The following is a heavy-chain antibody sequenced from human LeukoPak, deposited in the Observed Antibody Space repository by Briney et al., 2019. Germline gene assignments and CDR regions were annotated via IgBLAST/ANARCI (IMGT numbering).Heavy chain of an antibody. CDR3: ARGGVTTFYWFDP. D-gene: IGHD4-17*01. CDR1: GFTFSSYA. J-gene: IGHJ5*02. V-gene: IGHV3-30-3*01. CDR2: ISYDGSNK. Sequence: GRSLRLSCAASGFTFSSYAMHWVRQAPGKGLEWVAVISYDGSNKYYADSVKGRFTISRDNSKNTLYLQMNSLRAEDTAVYYCARGGVTTFYWFDPGGQGTLVTVSS.